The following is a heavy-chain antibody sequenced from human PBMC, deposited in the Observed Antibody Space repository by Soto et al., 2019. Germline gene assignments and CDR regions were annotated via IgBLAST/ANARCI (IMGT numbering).Heavy chain of an antibody. V-gene: IGHV1-18*01. CDR1: GYTFTSYG. J-gene: IGHJ3*02. CDR2: ISAYNGNT. Sequence: ASGKVSCEASGYTFTSYGISWVRQAPGQGLEWMGWISAYNGNTNYAQKLQGRVTMTTDTSTSTAYMELRSLRSDDTAVYYCAKAGDFWSGYYAKGAFDIWGQGTMVTVSS. D-gene: IGHD3-3*01. CDR3: AKAGDFWSGYYAKGAFDI.